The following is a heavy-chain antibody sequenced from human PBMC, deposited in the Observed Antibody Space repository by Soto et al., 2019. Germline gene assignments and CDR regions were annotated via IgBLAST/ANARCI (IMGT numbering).Heavy chain of an antibody. CDR3: TIPSWIQLSKSSTDY. J-gene: IGHJ4*02. V-gene: IGHV3-73*01. CDR1: GFTFSGSA. CDR2: IRSKANSYAT. Sequence: GGSLRLSCAASGFTFSGSAMHWVRQASGKGLEWVGRIRSKANSYATAYAASVKGRFTISRDDSKNTAYLQMNSLKTEDTAVYYCTIPSWIQLSKSSTDYWGQGTLVTVSS. D-gene: IGHD5-18*01.